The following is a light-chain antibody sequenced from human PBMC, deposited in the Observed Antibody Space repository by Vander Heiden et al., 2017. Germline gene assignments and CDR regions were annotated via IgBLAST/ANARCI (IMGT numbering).Light chain of an antibody. CDR3: QSADSSGTYYVV. CDR1: ALPKQY. V-gene: IGLV3-25*03. J-gene: IGLJ2*01. Sequence: YELTQPPSVPVSPGQTARITCSGDALPKQYAYWYQQKPGKAPVLVIYKDSERPSGIPERFSGSSSGTTVTLTISGVQAEDEADYYCQSADSSGTYYVVFGGGTKLTVL. CDR2: KDS.